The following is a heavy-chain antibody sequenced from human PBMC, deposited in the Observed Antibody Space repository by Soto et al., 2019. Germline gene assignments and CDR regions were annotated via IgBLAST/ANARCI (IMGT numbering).Heavy chain of an antibody. D-gene: IGHD3-10*01. J-gene: IGHJ5*02. Sequence: GGSLRLSCAASGFTFSSYSMNWVRQAPGKGLEWVSYISSSSTIYYADSVKGRLTISRENVKNSLYLQMNSLRVEATAVYYFARVSSTYGSGSASLSPNWFDPWGQGTLVTVSS. CDR2: ISSSSTI. CDR1: GFTFSSYS. V-gene: IGHV3-48*01. CDR3: ARVSSTYGSGSASLSPNWFDP.